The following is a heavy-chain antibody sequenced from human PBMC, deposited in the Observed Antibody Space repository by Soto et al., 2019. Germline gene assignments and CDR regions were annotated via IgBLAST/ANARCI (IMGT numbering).Heavy chain of an antibody. Sequence: LSLTFTVSGGSISSAHYYWSWIRQPPGKGLEWIGYIYYSGSTYYNPSLKGRVTISVDTSKNQFSLKLSSVTAADTAVYYCARVVTTVTTYWFDPWGQGTLVTVSS. CDR1: GGSISSAHYY. D-gene: IGHD4-17*01. CDR2: IYYSGST. J-gene: IGHJ5*02. V-gene: IGHV4-30-4*01. CDR3: ARVVTTVTTYWFDP.